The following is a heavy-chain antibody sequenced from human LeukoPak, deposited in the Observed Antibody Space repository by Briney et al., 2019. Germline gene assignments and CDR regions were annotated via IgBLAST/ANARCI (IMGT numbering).Heavy chain of an antibody. CDR2: FDREDGET. V-gene: IGHV1-24*01. J-gene: IGHJ5*02. CDR1: GGTFSSYA. CDR3: ATLRYGDYVIQSNWLDP. Sequence: ASVKVSCKASGGTFSSYAISWVRQAPGQGLEWMGGFDREDGETIYAQKFQGRVTMTEDTSTDTAYMELSSLRSEDTAVYYCATLRYGDYVIQSNWLDPWGQGTLVTVSS. D-gene: IGHD4-17*01.